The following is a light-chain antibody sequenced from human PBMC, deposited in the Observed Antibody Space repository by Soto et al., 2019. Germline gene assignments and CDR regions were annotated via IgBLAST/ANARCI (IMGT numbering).Light chain of an antibody. J-gene: IGKJ1*01. CDR3: QQYNKWPRT. Sequence: GMSQSPSTVSVSPGERATLSCRASQSVITNLAWYQQKPGQAPRLLIYGASTRAAIIPARFSGSGSGTEFTLTISSLQSEDFAVYYCQQYNKWPRTFGQGTKVDIK. CDR1: QSVITN. CDR2: GAS. V-gene: IGKV3-15*01.